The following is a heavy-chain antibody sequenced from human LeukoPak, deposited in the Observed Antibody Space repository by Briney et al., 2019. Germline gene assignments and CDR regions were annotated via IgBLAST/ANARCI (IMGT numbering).Heavy chain of an antibody. Sequence: ASETLSLTCTVSGGSISSYYWSWIRQPPGKGLEWIGYIYYSGSTNYNPSLKSRVTISVDTSKNQFSLRLSSVTAADTAVYYCARGAHSYDPSDPWGQGTLVTVSS. CDR3: ARGAHSYDPSDP. J-gene: IGHJ5*02. CDR1: GGSISSYY. CDR2: IYYSGST. D-gene: IGHD5-18*01. V-gene: IGHV4-59*01.